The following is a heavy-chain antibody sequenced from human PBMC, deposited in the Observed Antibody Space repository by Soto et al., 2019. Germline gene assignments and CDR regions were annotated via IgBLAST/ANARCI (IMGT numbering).Heavy chain of an antibody. CDR1: GYTFTSYG. V-gene: IGHV1-18*01. J-gene: IGHJ3*02. D-gene: IGHD1-20*01. CDR2: ISAYNGNT. CDR3: ARCEPEYNWNRKGAFDI. Sequence: GASVKVSFKASGYTFTSYGISWVRQAPGQGLEWMGWISAYNGNTNYAQKLQGRVTMTTDTSTSTAYMELRSLRSDDTAVYYCARCEPEYNWNRKGAFDIWGQGTMVTVSS.